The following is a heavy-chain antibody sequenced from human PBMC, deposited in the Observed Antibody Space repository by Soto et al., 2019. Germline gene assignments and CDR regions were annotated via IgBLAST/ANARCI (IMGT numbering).Heavy chain of an antibody. V-gene: IGHV4-34*01. CDR2: INHTGGN. Sequence: ASETLSLTCAVYGGSFNGYYWNWIRQPPGKGLEWIGEINHTGGNHYNPSLKSRETMSVETSKNQFSLRLSSVTAADTAIYYCATRITVFGLLIPPFDPWGQGTQVTVS. CDR3: ATRITVFGLLIPPFDP. D-gene: IGHD3-3*01. J-gene: IGHJ5*02. CDR1: GGSFNGYY.